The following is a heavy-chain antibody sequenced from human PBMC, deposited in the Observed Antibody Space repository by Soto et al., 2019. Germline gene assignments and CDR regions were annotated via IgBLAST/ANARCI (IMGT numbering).Heavy chain of an antibody. D-gene: IGHD6-19*01. V-gene: IGHV1-2*02. CDR2: INAKNGAT. J-gene: IGHJ5*02. CDR1: GYIFSGNY. CDR3: ARAREDSSGWFDH. Sequence: QVQLVQSGAEVRKPGASVKVSCKASGYIFSGNYLHWVRRAPGQGLEWMAWINAKNGATNYAQKFRDRATVTRDTSISTTYQELSGLTSDDTAVYYCARAREDSSGWFDHWGQGTQVTVSP.